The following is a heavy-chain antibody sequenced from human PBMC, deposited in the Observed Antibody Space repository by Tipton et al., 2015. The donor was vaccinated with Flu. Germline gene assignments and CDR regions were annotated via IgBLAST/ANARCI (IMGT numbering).Heavy chain of an antibody. D-gene: IGHD1-26*01. CDR2: IYYSGNT. J-gene: IGHJ3*02. V-gene: IGHV4-59*08. CDR3: AKLMIRGSPFAAVDI. Sequence: LRLSCTVSGGSINSYYWSWIRQPPGKGLEWIGYIYYSGNTNYSPSLKSRLTISVDTSKNQFSLKLSSVTAVDTAVYYCAKLMIRGSPFAAVDIWGQGTMVTVSS. CDR1: GGSINSYY.